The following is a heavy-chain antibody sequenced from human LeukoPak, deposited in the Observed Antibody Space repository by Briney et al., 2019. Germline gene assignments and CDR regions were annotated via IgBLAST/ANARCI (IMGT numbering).Heavy chain of an antibody. V-gene: IGHV3-7*01. CDR2: INQDESEK. CDR1: GFTFSNYW. D-gene: IGHD3-22*01. J-gene: IGHJ4*02. Sequence: PGGSLRLSCADSGFTFSNYWLSWVRQAPGKGLEWVANINQDESEKYYVDSVKGRFTISRDNAKKSLYLQMNSLRAEDTAVYYCVREPLNYYDSSGPADNWGQGILVTVSS. CDR3: VREPLNYYDSSGPADN.